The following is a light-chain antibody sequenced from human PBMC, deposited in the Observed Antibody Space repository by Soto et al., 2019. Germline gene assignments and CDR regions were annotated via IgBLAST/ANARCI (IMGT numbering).Light chain of an antibody. Sequence: DIQMTQSPSSLSASVGDGVTITCRASQSISSYVSWYQQKPGKAPKLLIYAASRLQSGVPSRFSGSRSGTDFTLTISSLQPEDFATYYCQQSYSRVTFGQATKVDIK. CDR3: QQSYSRVT. CDR2: AAS. J-gene: IGKJ1*01. CDR1: QSISSY. V-gene: IGKV1-39*01.